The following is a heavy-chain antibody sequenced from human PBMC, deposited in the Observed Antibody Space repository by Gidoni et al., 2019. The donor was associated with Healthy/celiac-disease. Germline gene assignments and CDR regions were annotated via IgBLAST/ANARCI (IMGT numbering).Heavy chain of an antibody. Sequence: VHLQESAPGLVKPSGTLSLTRAASVGYISSSNWWRWLRQPPGTELKCIGEIHHSGCTNYHPSLKSRVTITVDKSKNQCSLKLSSMTAADTAVYYCARNIAVAGYDYWGQGTLVTVSS. J-gene: IGHJ4*02. CDR1: VGYISSSNW. V-gene: IGHV4-4*02. D-gene: IGHD6-19*01. CDR2: IHHSGCT. CDR3: ARNIAVAGYDY.